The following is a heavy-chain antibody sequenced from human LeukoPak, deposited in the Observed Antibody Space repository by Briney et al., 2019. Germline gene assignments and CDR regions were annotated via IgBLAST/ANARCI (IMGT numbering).Heavy chain of an antibody. D-gene: IGHD2-2*01. CDR2: MNPNSGNT. CDR3: ARRKGYCSSISCYNWFDP. CDR1: GYTFTSYD. J-gene: IGHJ5*02. V-gene: IGHV1-8*02. Sequence: ASVKVSCKASGYTFTSYDINWVRQATGQGLEWMGWMNPNSGNTGYAQKFQGRVTMTRNTSISTAYMELSSLRSEDTAVYHCARRKGYCSSISCYNWFDPWGQGTLVTVSS.